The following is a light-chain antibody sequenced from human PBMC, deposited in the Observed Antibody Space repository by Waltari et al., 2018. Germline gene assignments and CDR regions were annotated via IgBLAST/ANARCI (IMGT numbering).Light chain of an antibody. CDR2: EVS. CDR3: SSYTSSSTRV. Sequence: QSALTQPASVSGSPGQSSTISCAGTSSDVGGYNYFSWYQQHPGKAPKLMIYEVSNRPSGVSNRFSGSKSGNTASLTISGLQAEDEADYYCSSYTSSSTRVFGGGTKLTVL. J-gene: IGLJ2*01. V-gene: IGLV2-14*01. CDR1: SSDVGGYNY.